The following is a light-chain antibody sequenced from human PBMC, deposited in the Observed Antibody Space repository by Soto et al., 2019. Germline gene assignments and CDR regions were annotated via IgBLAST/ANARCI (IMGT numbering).Light chain of an antibody. Sequence: SYELTQPPSVSVSPGETASITCSGDKLGDKYASWYQQKPGQSPVLVIYQDHKRPSGIPERFSGSTSGNTATLTISGTQAMDEADYFCQAWAGTVVFGGGTKLTVL. CDR3: QAWAGTVV. J-gene: IGLJ3*02. V-gene: IGLV3-1*01. CDR2: QDH. CDR1: KLGDKY.